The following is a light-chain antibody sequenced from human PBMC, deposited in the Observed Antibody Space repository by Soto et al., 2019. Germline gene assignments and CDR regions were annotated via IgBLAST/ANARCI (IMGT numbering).Light chain of an antibody. CDR1: QSISIY. CDR2: AAS. V-gene: IGKV1-39*01. Sequence: DIQMTQSPWARAASVGGGGTSTCRPSQSISIYLNWYQQKPGKANELLIYAASSLQSGVKSRFSGSGSGTVFTLTIRSMQPEDFATYYCQKSYSIPWTGGQGTKVDIK. CDR3: QKSYSIPWT. J-gene: IGKJ1*01.